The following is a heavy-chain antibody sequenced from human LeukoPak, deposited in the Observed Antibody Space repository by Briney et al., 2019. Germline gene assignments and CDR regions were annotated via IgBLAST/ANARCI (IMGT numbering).Heavy chain of an antibody. V-gene: IGHV5-51*01. J-gene: IGHJ5*02. CDR1: GYSFTTYW. CDR3: ARRGGLYGSGSYRFDP. CDR2: IYPGDSDT. Sequence: GASLQISCKGSGYSFTTYWIGWVRQMPGKGLEWMGIIYPGDSDTRYSPSFQGQVTISADKSISTAYLQWSSLKASDTAMYYCARRGGLYGSGSYRFDPWGQGTLVTVSS. D-gene: IGHD3-10*01.